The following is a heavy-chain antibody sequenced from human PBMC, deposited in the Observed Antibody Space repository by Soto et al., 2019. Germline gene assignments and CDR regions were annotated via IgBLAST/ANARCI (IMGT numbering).Heavy chain of an antibody. Sequence: ELQLVESGGGLVQPGGSLRLSCAASGFTFSSYAMHWVRQAPGKGLEYVSAISSNGGSTYYANSVKGRFTISRDNSKNTLYLQMGSLRAEDMAVYYCARGVGDFDYWGQGTLVTVSS. CDR2: ISSNGGST. J-gene: IGHJ4*02. D-gene: IGHD3-16*01. V-gene: IGHV3-64*01. CDR3: ARGVGDFDY. CDR1: GFTFSSYA.